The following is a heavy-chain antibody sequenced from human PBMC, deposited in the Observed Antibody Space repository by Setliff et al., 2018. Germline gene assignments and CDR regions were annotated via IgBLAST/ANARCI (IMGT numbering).Heavy chain of an antibody. V-gene: IGHV3-21*01. CDR2: ISSSSSYI. CDR3: ARATLTIFGVVTPFDY. CDR1: GFTFSSYS. D-gene: IGHD3-3*01. Sequence: LRLSCAASGFTFSSYSMNWVRQAPGKGLEWVSSISSSSSYIHYADSVKGRFTISRDNAKNSLYLQMNSLRAEDTAVYYCARATLTIFGVVTPFDYWGQGTLVTVSS. J-gene: IGHJ4*02.